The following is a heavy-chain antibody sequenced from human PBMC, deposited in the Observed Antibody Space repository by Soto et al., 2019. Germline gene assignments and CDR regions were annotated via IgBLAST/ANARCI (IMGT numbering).Heavy chain of an antibody. CDR1: GGSINNYY. J-gene: IGHJ4*02. Sequence: SETLSLTCTVSGGSINNYYWSWIRQPAGKGLEWIGRIYTSGSTNYNPSLKSRVTMSVDTSKNQLSLKLSSVTAADTAVYYCARVYSGSYYEFDYWGQGTLVTVSS. V-gene: IGHV4-4*07. D-gene: IGHD1-26*01. CDR3: ARVYSGSYYEFDY. CDR2: IYTSGST.